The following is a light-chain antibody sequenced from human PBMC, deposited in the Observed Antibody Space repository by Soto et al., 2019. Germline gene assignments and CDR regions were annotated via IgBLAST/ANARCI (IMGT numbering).Light chain of an antibody. CDR2: KAS. CDR3: QQYNTYPWT. V-gene: IGKV1-5*03. J-gene: IGKJ1*01. Sequence: DLPMTQSPSTLSASVGDRVTITCRASQSINNRLVWYQQKPGIAPKLLIYKASSLESGVPSRFSGSGSGTEFNFTISSLQPDDFATYYCQQYNTYPWTFGHGTKVEIK. CDR1: QSINNR.